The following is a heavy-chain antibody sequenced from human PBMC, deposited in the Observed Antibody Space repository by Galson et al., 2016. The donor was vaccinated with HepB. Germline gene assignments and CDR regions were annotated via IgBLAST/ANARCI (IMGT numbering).Heavy chain of an antibody. D-gene: IGHD6-25*01. CDR1: GGTFRSYG. Sequence: SVKVSCKDHGGTFRSYGLHWVREAPGQGLEWMGGIIPIFATANYAQKFQGRVTITADESTSTGCMELRSLTFEDTGIYYCAKMAGAARGAFDFWGQGTMVTVS. J-gene: IGHJ3*01. CDR3: AKMAGAARGAFDF. CDR2: IIPIFATA. V-gene: IGHV1-69*13.